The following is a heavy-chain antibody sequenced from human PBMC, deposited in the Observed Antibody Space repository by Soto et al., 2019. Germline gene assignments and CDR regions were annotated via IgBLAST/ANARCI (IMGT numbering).Heavy chain of an antibody. D-gene: IGHD5-12*01. V-gene: IGHV3-15*07. CDR2: IKSKGDGGTT. J-gene: IGHJ4*02. Sequence: EVQLVESGGVLVKPGGSLRLSCEGSGFTFSNAWMNWVRQAPGKGLEWVGRIKSKGDGGTTDYAASLKGRVSILRHDSNNTLHLHMSSLRTEDTAVYYCSTEADGTTYIAYWGQGTLVTVSA. CDR1: GFTFSNAW. CDR3: STEADGTTYIAY.